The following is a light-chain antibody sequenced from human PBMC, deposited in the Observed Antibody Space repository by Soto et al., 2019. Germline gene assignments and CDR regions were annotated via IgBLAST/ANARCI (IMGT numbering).Light chain of an antibody. CDR1: QGIRKD. J-gene: IGKJ5*01. V-gene: IGKV1-6*01. Sequence: AIQMTQSPSSMSASVGDRVTITCRASQGIRKDLGWYQQKPGKAPKLLIYEASRLQIGVPSRFSGSGSGTVFTLTISSLQPEDFAVYYCQQCGSSSTFGQGTRLEI. CDR3: QQCGSSST. CDR2: EAS.